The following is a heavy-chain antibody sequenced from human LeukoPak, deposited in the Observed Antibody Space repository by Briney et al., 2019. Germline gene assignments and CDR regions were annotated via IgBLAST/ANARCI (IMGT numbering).Heavy chain of an antibody. Sequence: GASVKVSCKASGYTFTGYYMHWVRQAPGQGLEWMGWINPNSGGTNYVQKFQGRVTMTRDTSISTAYMELSRLRSDDTAVYYCARVLEPPNWFDPWGQGTLVTVSS. CDR2: INPNSGGT. CDR1: GYTFTGYY. D-gene: IGHD1-1*01. CDR3: ARVLEPPNWFDP. J-gene: IGHJ5*02. V-gene: IGHV1-2*02.